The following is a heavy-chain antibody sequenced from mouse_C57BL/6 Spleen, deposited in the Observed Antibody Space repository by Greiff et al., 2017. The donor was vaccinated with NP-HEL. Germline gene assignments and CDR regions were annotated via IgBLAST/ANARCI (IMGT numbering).Heavy chain of an antibody. CDR3: ARDHYYGNAMDY. V-gene: IGHV5-6*01. D-gene: IGHD1-1*01. J-gene: IGHJ4*01. CDR2: ISSGGSYT. Sequence: EVHLVESGGDLVKPGGSLKLSCAASGFTFSSYGMSWVRQTPDKRLAWVATISSGGSYTYYPDSVKGRFTISRDNAKNTLYLQMSSLKSEDTAMYYCARDHYYGNAMDYWGQGTSVTVSS. CDR1: GFTFSSYG.